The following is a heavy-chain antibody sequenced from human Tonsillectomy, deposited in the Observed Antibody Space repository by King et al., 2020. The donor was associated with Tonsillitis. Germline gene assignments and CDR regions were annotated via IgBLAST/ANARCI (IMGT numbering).Heavy chain of an antibody. CDR3: ARDPRRPVNSGSYYDAVYGMDV. Sequence: QLVQSGAEVKKPGASVKVSCKASGYTFTSYYMHWVRQAPGQGLEWMGIINPSGGSTSYAQKFQGRVTMTGDTSTSTVYMELSSLRSEDTAVYYCARDPRRPVNSGSYYDAVYGMDVWGQGTTVTVSS. J-gene: IGHJ6*02. D-gene: IGHD1-26*01. CDR2: INPSGGST. CDR1: GYTFTSYY. V-gene: IGHV1-46*01.